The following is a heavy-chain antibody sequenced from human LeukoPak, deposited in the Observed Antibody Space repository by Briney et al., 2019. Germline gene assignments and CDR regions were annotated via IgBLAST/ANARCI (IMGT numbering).Heavy chain of an antibody. Sequence: GGSLRLSCAASGFTFSSYEMNWVRQAPGKGLEWISYISSSGSTIYYADSVKGRFTISRDNAKNSLYLQMNSLRAEDTAIYYCARGVTSGGPWGQGAMVTVSS. D-gene: IGHD4-17*01. CDR3: ARGVTSGGP. CDR2: ISSSGSTI. CDR1: GFTFSSYE. V-gene: IGHV3-48*03. J-gene: IGHJ3*01.